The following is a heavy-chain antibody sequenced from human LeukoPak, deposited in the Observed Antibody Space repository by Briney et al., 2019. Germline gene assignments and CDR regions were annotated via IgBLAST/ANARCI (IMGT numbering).Heavy chain of an antibody. CDR2: TSPSGVST. D-gene: IGHD5-18*01. Sequence: GGSLRLSCAASGFTFNTYGMSWVRQAPGKGLEWVSATSPSGVSTFYADSVKGRFTISRDNSKNTLYLQMNSLRAEDTAVYYCAKARHTAPDYWGQGTLVSVSS. J-gene: IGHJ4*02. CDR1: GFTFNTYG. CDR3: AKARHTAPDY. V-gene: IGHV3-23*01.